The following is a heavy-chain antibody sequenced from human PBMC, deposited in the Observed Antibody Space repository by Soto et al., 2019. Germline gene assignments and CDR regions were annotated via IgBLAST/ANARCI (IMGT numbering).Heavy chain of an antibody. D-gene: IGHD3-10*01. CDR1: GFTFSSYS. CDR3: ARWDWKRFGELRDY. V-gene: IGHV3-48*01. CDR2: ISSSSSTI. J-gene: IGHJ4*02. Sequence: GGSLRLSCAASGFTFSSYSMNWVRQAPGKGLEWVSYISSSSSTIYYADSVKGRFTISRDNAKNSLYLQMNSLRAEDTAVYYCARWDWKRFGELRDYWGQGTLVTVSS.